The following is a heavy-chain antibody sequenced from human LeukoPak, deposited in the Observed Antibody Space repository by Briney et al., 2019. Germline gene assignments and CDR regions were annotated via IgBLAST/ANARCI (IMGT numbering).Heavy chain of an antibody. CDR3: AKKNIRGGSGWYGH. V-gene: IGHV3-23*01. Sequence: PGGSLRLSCAASGFTFSSYAMSWVRQAPGKGLEWVSVITGSGGTIYYADSVKGRFTISRDNSKNTLYLQMNSLRAEDTAVYYCAKKNIRGGSGWYGHWGQGTLVTVSS. D-gene: IGHD6-19*01. CDR1: GFTFSSYA. J-gene: IGHJ5*02. CDR2: ITGSGGTI.